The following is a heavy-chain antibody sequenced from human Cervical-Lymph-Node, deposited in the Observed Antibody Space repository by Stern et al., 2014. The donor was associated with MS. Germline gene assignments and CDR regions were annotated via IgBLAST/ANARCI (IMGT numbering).Heavy chain of an antibody. CDR1: GYTFTTYS. D-gene: IGHD5-24*01. V-gene: IGHV7-4-1*02. Sequence: QVQLVQSGSELKKPGASVKVSCKASGYTFTTYSMNWVRQAPGQGLEWMGWIITFTGDPTYAQGFTGRFALSLYTSVSTAYMQISGLNADDTAVYYCARARDGTDYWGQGTLVTVSS. CDR3: ARARDGTDY. CDR2: IITFTGDP. J-gene: IGHJ4*02.